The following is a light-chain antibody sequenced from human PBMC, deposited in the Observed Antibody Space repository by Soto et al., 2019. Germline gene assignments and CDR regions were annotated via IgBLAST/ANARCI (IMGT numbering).Light chain of an antibody. J-gene: IGKJ1*01. Sequence: DIVMTQSPDSLDVSLGERATINCKSSQSVLYSSNNKNYLAWYQQKPGQPPKLLIYWASTRESGVPDRFSGSGSRTDFTLTNSSLQAEDVAVYYCQQYYSTPWTFGQGTKVEIK. V-gene: IGKV4-1*01. CDR2: WAS. CDR1: QSVLYSSNNKNY. CDR3: QQYYSTPWT.